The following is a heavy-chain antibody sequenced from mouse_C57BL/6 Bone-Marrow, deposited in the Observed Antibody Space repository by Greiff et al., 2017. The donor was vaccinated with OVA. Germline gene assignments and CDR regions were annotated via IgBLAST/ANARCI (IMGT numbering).Heavy chain of an antibody. Sequence: QVQLQQPGAELVKPGASVKLSCKASGYTFTSYWMHWVKQRPGQGLEWIGMIHPNSGSTNYNEKFKSKATLTVDKSSSTAYMQLSSLTSEDSAVYYCARYYDVPRGFAYWGQGTLVTVSA. J-gene: IGHJ3*01. V-gene: IGHV1-64*01. CDR1: GYTFTSYW. CDR2: IHPNSGST. CDR3: ARYYDVPRGFAY. D-gene: IGHD2-4*01.